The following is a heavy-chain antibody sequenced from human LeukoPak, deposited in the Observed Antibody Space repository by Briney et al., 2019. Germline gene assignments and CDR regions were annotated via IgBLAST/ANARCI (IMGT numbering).Heavy chain of an antibody. CDR1: GFTFSSYW. J-gene: IGHJ4*02. Sequence: GGSLRLSCAASGFTFSSYWMTWVRQAPGKGLEWVANVKEDGSEKYYVDSVKGRFTISRDNARNSLYLQMNSLRAEDTAVYYCVRAMDYWGQGTLVTVSS. CDR2: VKEDGSEK. CDR3: VRAMDY. V-gene: IGHV3-7*03.